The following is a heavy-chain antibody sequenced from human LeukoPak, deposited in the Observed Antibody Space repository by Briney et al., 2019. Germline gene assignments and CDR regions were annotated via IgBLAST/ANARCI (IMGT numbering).Heavy chain of an antibody. CDR3: ARDPADQYHYYGMDV. J-gene: IGHJ6*02. CDR2: ISYDGSNK. Sequence: GGSLRLSCAASGFTFSSYAMHWVRQAPGKGLEWVAVISYDGSNKYYADSVKGRFTISRDNSKNTLYLQMNSLRAEDTAVYYCARDPADQYHYYGMDVWGQGTTVTVSS. V-gene: IGHV3-30-3*01. CDR1: GFTFSSYA.